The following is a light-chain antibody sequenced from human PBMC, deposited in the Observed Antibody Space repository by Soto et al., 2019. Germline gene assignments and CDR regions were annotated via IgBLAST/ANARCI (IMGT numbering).Light chain of an antibody. CDR2: DVT. J-gene: IGLJ2*01. CDR1: SSDVGGYNY. V-gene: IGLV2-11*01. CDR3: CSYAGSYTLV. Sequence: QSALTQPRSVSGSPGQSVTISCTGTSSDVGGYNYVSWYQQHPGNAPKLMIYDVTKRPSGVPDRFSGSKSDNTASLTISGLQAEDEADYYCCSYAGSYTLVFGGGTKLTVL.